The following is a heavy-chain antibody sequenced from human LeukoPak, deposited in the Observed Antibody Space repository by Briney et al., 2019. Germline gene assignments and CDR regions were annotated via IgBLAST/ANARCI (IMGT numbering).Heavy chain of an antibody. V-gene: IGHV4-30-4*01. J-gene: IGHJ4*02. CDR1: GGSISSGDYY. Sequence: SQTLSLTCTVSGGSISSGDYYWSWIRQPPGKGLEWIGYIYYSGSTNYNPSLKSRVTISVDTSKNQFSLKLSSVTAADTAVYYCASVVGSSGWYVYWGQGTLVTVSS. D-gene: IGHD6-19*01. CDR3: ASVVGSSGWYVY. CDR2: IYYSGST.